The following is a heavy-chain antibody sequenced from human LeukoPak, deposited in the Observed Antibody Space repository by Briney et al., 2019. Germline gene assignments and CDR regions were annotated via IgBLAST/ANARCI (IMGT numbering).Heavy chain of an antibody. V-gene: IGHV3-23*01. CDR1: RFTFSSYA. D-gene: IGHD3-22*01. CDR2: ISGSGVSI. Sequence: PGGSLRLSCAASRFTFSSYAMSWVRQAPGKGLEWVSTISGSGVSIYYADSVKGRFTISRDNSKNTLYLQMNSLRAEDTAVYYCATASPSGYYYVVDYWGQRTLVTVSS. J-gene: IGHJ4*02. CDR3: ATASPSGYYYVVDY.